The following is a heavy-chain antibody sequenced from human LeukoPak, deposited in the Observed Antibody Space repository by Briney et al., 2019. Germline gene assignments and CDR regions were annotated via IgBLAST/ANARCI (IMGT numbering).Heavy chain of an antibody. J-gene: IGHJ4*02. CDR2: ISYDGSNK. CDR3: AKVRYFDNYYFDY. D-gene: IGHD3-9*01. Sequence: GGSLRLSCAASGFTFSSYGMHWVRQAPGKGLEWVAVISYDGSNKYYADSVKGRFTISRDNSKNTLYLQMNSLGAEDTAVYYCAKVRYFDNYYFDYWGQGTLVTVSS. V-gene: IGHV3-30*18. CDR1: GFTFSSYG.